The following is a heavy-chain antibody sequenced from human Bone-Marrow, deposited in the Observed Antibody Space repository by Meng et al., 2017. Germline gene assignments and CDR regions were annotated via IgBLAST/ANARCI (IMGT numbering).Heavy chain of an antibody. CDR2: INPNSGGT. J-gene: IGHJ4*02. V-gene: IGHV1-2*06. CDR3: ARLYSGSYLGSGYFDY. D-gene: IGHD1-26*01. Sequence: ASLKVSCKASGYTFTGYYMHWVRQAPGQGLEWMGRINPNSGGTNYAQKFQGRVTMTRDTSISTAYMELSRLRTDDTAVYYCARLYSGSYLGSGYFDYWGQGTLVTVSS. CDR1: GYTFTGYY.